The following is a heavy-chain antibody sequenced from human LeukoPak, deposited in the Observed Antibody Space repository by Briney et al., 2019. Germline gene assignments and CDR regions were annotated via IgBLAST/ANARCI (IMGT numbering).Heavy chain of an antibody. CDR2: ISTDDGSSK. D-gene: IGHD2-2*01. CDR3: ARAAGEYQLLSAVDY. V-gene: IGHV3-30-3*01. J-gene: IGHJ4*02. CDR1: GFTFSSYA. Sequence: GRSLRLSCAASGFTFSSYAMHWVRQAPGKGLEWVAVISTDDGSSKYHADSVKGRFTISRDNSENTLSLQMDSLRADDTALYYCARAAGEYQLLSAVDYWGQGTLVTVSS.